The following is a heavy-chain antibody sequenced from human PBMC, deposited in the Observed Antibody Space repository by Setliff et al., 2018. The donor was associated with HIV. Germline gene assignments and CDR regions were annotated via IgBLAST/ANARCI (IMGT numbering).Heavy chain of an antibody. CDR3: ARELRFSVSSTGKE. J-gene: IGHJ4*02. CDR1: GGSFSGYY. V-gene: IGHV4-34*01. CDR2: INHSASI. Sequence: PSETLSLTCAVYGGSFSGYYRSWIRQPPGKGLEWIGEINHSASINYNPSLAGRVTMSVDTSQNQFFLKLTSVTAADTALYYCARELRFSVSSTGKEWGQGTLLTVSS. D-gene: IGHD2-21*01.